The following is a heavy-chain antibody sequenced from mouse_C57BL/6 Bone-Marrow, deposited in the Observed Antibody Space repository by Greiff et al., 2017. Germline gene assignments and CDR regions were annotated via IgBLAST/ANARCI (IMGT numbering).Heavy chain of an antibody. CDR2: IHPNSGST. CDR3: AREYYGSSWGFAY. Sequence: QVQLQQPGAELVKPGASVKLSCKASGYTFTSYWMHWVKQRPGQGLEWIGMIHPNSGSTNYNEKFKSKATLTVDKSSSTAYMQLSSLTSEDSAVYYWAREYYGSSWGFAYWGQGTLVTVSA. D-gene: IGHD1-1*01. CDR1: GYTFTSYW. J-gene: IGHJ3*01. V-gene: IGHV1-64*01.